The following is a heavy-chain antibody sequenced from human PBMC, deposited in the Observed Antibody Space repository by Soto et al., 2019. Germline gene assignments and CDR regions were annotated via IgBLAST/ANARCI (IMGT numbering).Heavy chain of an antibody. CDR2: IYYSGST. CDR1: GGSISSYY. CDR3: ARSAIVGETHFDY. J-gene: IGHJ4*02. Sequence: PSETLSLTCTVSGGSISSYYWSWIRQPPGKGLEWIGYIYYSGSTNYNPSLKSRVTISVDTSKNQFSLKLSSVTAADTAVYYCARSAIVGETHFDYWGQGTLVTVSS. V-gene: IGHV4-59*01. D-gene: IGHD1-26*01.